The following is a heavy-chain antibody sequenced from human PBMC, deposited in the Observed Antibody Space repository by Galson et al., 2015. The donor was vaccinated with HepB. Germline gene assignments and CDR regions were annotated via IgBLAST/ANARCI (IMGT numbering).Heavy chain of an antibody. CDR2: ISWNSDFT. CDR1: GFTFEDYA. Sequence: SLRLSCAASGFTFEDYAMHWVRHVPGKGLEWVSGISWNSDFTGYADSVRGRFTISRDNARYSLYLQMNSLRTEDTALYYCSQDLTYYYGSGSYFVAQDVWGQGTTVTVSS. J-gene: IGHJ6*02. V-gene: IGHV3-9*01. D-gene: IGHD3-10*01. CDR3: SQDLTYYYGSGSYFVAQDV.